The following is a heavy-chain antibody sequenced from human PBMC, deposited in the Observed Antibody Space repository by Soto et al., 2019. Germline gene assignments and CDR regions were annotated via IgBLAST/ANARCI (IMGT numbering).Heavy chain of an antibody. J-gene: IGHJ4*02. Sequence: GGSLRLSCAASGFTFSSYWTNWVRQAPGKGLEWVANIKRDGSEKYYVDSVKGRFTISRDNANNSLNLQMNILRVEDTAVYYCARASRRGNTGYTLDYWGQGTLVTVS. CDR1: GFTFSSYW. V-gene: IGHV3-7*01. CDR3: ARASRRGNTGYTLDY. CDR2: IKRDGSEK. D-gene: IGHD5-12*01.